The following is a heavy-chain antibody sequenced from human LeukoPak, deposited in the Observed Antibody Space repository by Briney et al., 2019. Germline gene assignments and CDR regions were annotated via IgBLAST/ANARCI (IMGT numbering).Heavy chain of an antibody. Sequence: PGGSLRLSCAASGFTFSSYSMNWVRQAPGKGLEWVSYISSSSSTIYYADSVKGRFTISRDNAKNSLYLQMNSLRAEDTAVYYCARDVDTAGYYGMDVWGQGTTVTVSS. D-gene: IGHD5-18*01. CDR3: ARDVDTAGYYGMDV. V-gene: IGHV3-48*04. CDR1: GFTFSSYS. CDR2: ISSSSSTI. J-gene: IGHJ6*02.